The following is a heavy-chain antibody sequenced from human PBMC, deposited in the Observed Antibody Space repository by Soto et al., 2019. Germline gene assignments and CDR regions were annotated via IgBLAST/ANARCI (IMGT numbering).Heavy chain of an antibody. Sequence: QVQLVESGGGVVQPGKSLRLSCTASGFTFSNSGMHCVRQAPGKGLEWVALISYDGNNRHYGDSVKGRFTISRDNSNNTVYLQMNSLRPEDTAVYYCAKDRGWRIAIDYWGQGTLVTVSS. D-gene: IGHD6-13*01. J-gene: IGHJ4*02. CDR1: GFTFSNSG. CDR3: AKDRGWRIAIDY. CDR2: ISYDGNNR. V-gene: IGHV3-30*18.